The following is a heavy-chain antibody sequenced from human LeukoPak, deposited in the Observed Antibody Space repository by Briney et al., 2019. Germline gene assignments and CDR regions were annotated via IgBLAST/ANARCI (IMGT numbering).Heavy chain of an antibody. J-gene: IGHJ4*02. Sequence: AGGSLRLSCAASGFNFNTYGMSWVRQAPGKGLEWVANVKQDGYEKSYVDSVKGRFTISRDNAKDSLYLQLDSLRTEDTAVYYCARAAKKSGDDNSAYRYSDYWGQGTLVTVSS. D-gene: IGHD3-22*01. CDR3: ARAAKKSGDDNSAYRYSDY. CDR1: GFNFNTYG. V-gene: IGHV3-7*01. CDR2: VKQDGYEK.